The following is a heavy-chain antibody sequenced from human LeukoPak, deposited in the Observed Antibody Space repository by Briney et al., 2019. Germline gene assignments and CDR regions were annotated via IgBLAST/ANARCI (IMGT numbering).Heavy chain of an antibody. CDR1: GFTFSDYA. Sequence: GRSLRLSCVASGFTFSDYAMTWVRQAPGKGLEWVSGLRNSGSTPYYADSVKGRFTISRDNSQNTLYLQMNSLRAEDTAVYYCAKTGGATNFGPLDPWGQGTLVHVSS. J-gene: IGHJ5*02. V-gene: IGHV3-23*01. CDR2: LRNSGSTP. D-gene: IGHD1-26*01. CDR3: AKTGGATNFGPLDP.